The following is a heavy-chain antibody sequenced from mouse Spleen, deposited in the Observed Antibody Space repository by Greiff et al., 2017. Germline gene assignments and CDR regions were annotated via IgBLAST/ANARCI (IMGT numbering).Heavy chain of an antibody. V-gene: IGHV1-55*01. J-gene: IGHJ2*01. D-gene: IGHD2-1*01. CDR2: IYPGSGST. CDR1: GYTFTSYW. CDR3: ARSVYYGNYGGY. Sequence: VQLQQPGAELVKPGASVKMSCKASGYTFTSYWITWVKQRPGQGLEWIGDIYPGSGSTNYNEKFKSKATLTVDTSSSTAYMQLSSLTSEDSAVYYCARSVYYGNYGGYWGQGTTLTVSS.